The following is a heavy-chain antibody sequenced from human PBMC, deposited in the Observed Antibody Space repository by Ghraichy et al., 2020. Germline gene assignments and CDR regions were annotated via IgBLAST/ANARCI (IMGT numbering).Heavy chain of an antibody. V-gene: IGHV3-23*01. CDR1: GFTFSSYA. D-gene: IGHD1/OR15-1a*01. CDR3: EQDGVGQNH. J-gene: IGHJ5*02. Sequence: GESLNISCAASGFTFSSYAMSWVRQAPGKGLEWVSAISGSGGSTYYADSVKGRFTISRDNSKNTLYLQMNSLRAEDTAVYYWEQDGVGQNHWGQGTLVTVSS. CDR2: ISGSGGST.